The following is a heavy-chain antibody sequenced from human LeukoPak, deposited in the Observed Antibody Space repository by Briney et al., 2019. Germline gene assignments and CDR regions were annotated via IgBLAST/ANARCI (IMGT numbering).Heavy chain of an antibody. CDR3: VRDFNTVTTAYLQH. V-gene: IGHV3-21*01. CDR2: ISSSSRHR. CDR1: GFTFSTYS. J-gene: IGHJ1*01. D-gene: IGHD4-17*01. Sequence: GGSLGLSCVASGFTFSTYSMNWVRQAPGKGLEWVSSISSSSRHRYYADSVKGRFTISRDDAKNSVYLQMNSLRAEETAVYYCVRDFNTVTTAYLQHWGQGTLVTVSS.